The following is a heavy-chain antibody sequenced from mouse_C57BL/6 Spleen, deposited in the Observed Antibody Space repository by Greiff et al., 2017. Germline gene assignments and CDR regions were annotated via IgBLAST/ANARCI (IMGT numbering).Heavy chain of an antibody. CDR3: ARTYYSNYGFAD. Sequence: VQLQQPGAELVKPGASVKLSCKASGYTFTSYWMHWVKQRPGQGLEWIGMIHPNSGSTNYNEKFKSKATLTVDKSSSTAYMQLSSLTSEDAAVDDCARTYYSNYGFADWGQGTLVTVSA. D-gene: IGHD2-5*01. J-gene: IGHJ3*01. V-gene: IGHV1-64*01. CDR2: IHPNSGST. CDR1: GYTFTSYW.